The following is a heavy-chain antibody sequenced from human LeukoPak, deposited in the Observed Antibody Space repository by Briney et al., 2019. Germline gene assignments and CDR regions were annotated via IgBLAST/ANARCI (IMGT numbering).Heavy chain of an antibody. V-gene: IGHV1-69*13. D-gene: IGHD4-23*01. CDR1: GGTFSSYA. J-gene: IGHJ4*02. CDR2: ITPIFGTA. CDR3: ARGWLAETTVVTPYNY. Sequence: GASVTVSCTASGGTFSSYAINWVRQAPGQGLEWMGGITPIFGTANYAQKFQGRVTITADESTSTAYMELSSLRSQDTAVYYCARGWLAETTVVTPYNYWGQGTLVTVSS.